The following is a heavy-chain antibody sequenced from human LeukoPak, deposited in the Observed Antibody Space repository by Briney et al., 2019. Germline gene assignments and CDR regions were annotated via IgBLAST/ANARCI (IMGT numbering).Heavy chain of an antibody. J-gene: IGHJ4*02. D-gene: IGHD3-10*01. CDR3: TTGYGSGNACDY. Sequence: PGGSLRLSCAASGFTFGNAWMSWVRQGAGGGLEWVVLVKSKTDGGTTGYAAPVKGRFTISRDDSKNTLYLQMNSLKTEDTAVYYCTTGYGSGNACDYWGQGTLVTVSS. CDR2: VKSKTDGGTT. CDR1: GFTFGNAW. V-gene: IGHV3-15*01.